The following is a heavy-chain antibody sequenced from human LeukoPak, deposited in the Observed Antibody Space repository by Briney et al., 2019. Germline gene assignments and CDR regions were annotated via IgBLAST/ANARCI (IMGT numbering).Heavy chain of an antibody. CDR3: ARVRDSSGWTTIDD. J-gene: IGHJ4*02. CDR2: IYTSGSA. CDR1: GGSISSYY. D-gene: IGHD6-19*01. Sequence: PSETLSLTCAVSGGSISSYYWSWIRQPAGKGLEWIGRIYTSGSATYNPSLKSRVTMSVGTSKNQFSLKLSSVTAADTAVYYCARVRDSSGWTTIDDSGQGTLVSVSS. V-gene: IGHV4-4*07.